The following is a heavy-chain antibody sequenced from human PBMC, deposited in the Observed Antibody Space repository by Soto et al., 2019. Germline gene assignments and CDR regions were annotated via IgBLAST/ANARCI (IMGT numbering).Heavy chain of an antibody. J-gene: IGHJ4*02. D-gene: IGHD4-17*01. V-gene: IGHV3-23*01. Sequence: EVQLLESGGGLIQPGGSLRLSCVASGFTFSSYAMTWVRQAPGKGLEWVSVISSGGGSTYYADSVKGRFTISRDNSKNTMYLQMNSLGVEDTAIYYCAKDVKTAVVRAYDCWGQGTLVTVSS. CDR1: GFTFSSYA. CDR2: ISSGGGST. CDR3: AKDVKTAVVRAYDC.